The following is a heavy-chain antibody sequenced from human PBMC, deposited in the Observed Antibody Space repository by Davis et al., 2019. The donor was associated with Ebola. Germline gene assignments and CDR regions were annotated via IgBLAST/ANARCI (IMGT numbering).Heavy chain of an antibody. Sequence: GESLKISCAASGFTFSSYSMNWVRQAPGKGLEWVSSISSSSSYIYYADSVKGRFTISRDNAKNSLYLQMNSLRAEDTAVYYCARDPLTTVVTPSFDCWGQGTLVTVSS. CDR2: ISSSSSYI. CDR3: ARDPLTTVVTPSFDC. D-gene: IGHD4-23*01. CDR1: GFTFSSYS. J-gene: IGHJ4*02. V-gene: IGHV3-21*01.